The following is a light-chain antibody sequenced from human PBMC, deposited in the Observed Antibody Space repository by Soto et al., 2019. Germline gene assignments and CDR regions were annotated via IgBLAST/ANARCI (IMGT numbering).Light chain of an antibody. CDR3: TSNTITSPYV. CDR1: NSDVGGYNF. Sequence: QSALTQPASVSGSPGQSITFSCTGSNSDVGGYNFVSWYQHHPGKAPKLIIYEATKRPSGVSYRFSGSKSGNTASLTISGLQAEDEADYYCTSNTITSPYVFGTGTKV. CDR2: EAT. J-gene: IGLJ1*01. V-gene: IGLV2-14*01.